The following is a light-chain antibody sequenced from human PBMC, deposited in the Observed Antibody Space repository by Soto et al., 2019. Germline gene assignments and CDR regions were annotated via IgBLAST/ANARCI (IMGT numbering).Light chain of an antibody. CDR2: SAS. CDR3: QQSYRTPQT. Sequence: DIQMTQSPSSLSASVGDSIIITCRASQRINTYLNWYQQKPGKAPKLLIYSASSMADGVPSRFGGSGSGTDFTLTISSLQPEDFASYFCQQSYRTPQTFGQGTMVEVK. V-gene: IGKV1-39*01. CDR1: QRINTY. J-gene: IGKJ1*01.